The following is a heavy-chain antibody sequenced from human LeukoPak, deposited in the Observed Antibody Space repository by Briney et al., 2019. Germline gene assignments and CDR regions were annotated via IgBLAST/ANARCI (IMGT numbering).Heavy chain of an antibody. CDR3: AKYYGSGRYYFDY. CDR1: GFTFSSYA. J-gene: IGHJ4*02. CDR2: ISYDGSNK. D-gene: IGHD3-10*01. V-gene: IGHV3-30*04. Sequence: GRSLRLSCAASGFTFSSYAMHWVRQAPGKGLEWVAVISYDGSNKYYANSVKGRFTISRDKAKNSLYLQMNSLRAEDTAVYYCAKYYGSGRYYFDYWGQGTLVTASS.